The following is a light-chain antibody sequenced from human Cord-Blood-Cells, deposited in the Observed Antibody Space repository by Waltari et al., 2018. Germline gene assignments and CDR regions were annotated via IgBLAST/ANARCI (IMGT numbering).Light chain of an antibody. Sequence: QSALTQPASVSGSPGQSITISCTGTSSDVGGFNYASWYQQHPDKAPKLMIYDVSNRPSGVSNRFSGSKSGNTASLTISGLQAEDEADYYCSSYTSSSTLVFGGGTKLTVL. CDR2: DVS. V-gene: IGLV2-14*01. CDR1: SSDVGGFNY. J-gene: IGLJ2*01. CDR3: SSYTSSSTLV.